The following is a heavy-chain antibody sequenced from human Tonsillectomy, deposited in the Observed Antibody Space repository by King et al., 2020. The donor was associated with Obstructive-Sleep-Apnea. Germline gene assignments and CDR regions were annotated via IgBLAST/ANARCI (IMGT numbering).Heavy chain of an antibody. D-gene: IGHD3-10*01. CDR1: GFTFDDYA. CDR2: ISWNSGSI. V-gene: IGHV3-9*01. CDR3: AKGWFGELSSVSHY. J-gene: IGHJ4*02. Sequence: VQLVESGGGLVQPGRSLRLSCAASGFTFDDYAMHWVRQAPGKGLEWVSGISWNSGSIGYADSVKGRFTISRGNAKNSLYLQMNSLRAEDTALYYCAKGWFGELSSVSHYWGQGTLVTVSS.